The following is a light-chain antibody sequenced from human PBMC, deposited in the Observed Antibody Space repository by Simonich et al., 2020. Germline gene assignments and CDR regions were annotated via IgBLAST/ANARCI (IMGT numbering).Light chain of an antibody. CDR3: QQYNSYWT. V-gene: IGKV1-33*01. Sequence: DIQMTQSPSSLSASVGDRVTITCQASQDISNYLNWYQQKPGKAPKLLIYDASNLETGGPSRFSGSGSGTEFTLTISSLQPDDFATYYCQQYNSYWTFGQGTKVEIK. J-gene: IGKJ1*01. CDR2: DAS. CDR1: QDISNY.